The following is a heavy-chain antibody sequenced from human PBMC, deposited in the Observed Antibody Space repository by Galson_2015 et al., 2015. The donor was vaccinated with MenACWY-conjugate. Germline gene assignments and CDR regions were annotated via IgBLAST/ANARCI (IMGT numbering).Heavy chain of an antibody. CDR1: GFSLSHYW. CDR3: ARPVRVRLNVSPCYFDN. J-gene: IGHJ4*02. CDR2: IKEDGSER. Sequence: SLRLSCAASGFSLSHYWMSWVRQAPGKGLEWVANIKEDGSERYYVDSVKGRFTISRDNAKNSLFLQMNSLRAEDTAVYYCARPVRVRLNVSPCYFDNWGQGTLVTVSS. V-gene: IGHV3-7*03. D-gene: IGHD3-16*01.